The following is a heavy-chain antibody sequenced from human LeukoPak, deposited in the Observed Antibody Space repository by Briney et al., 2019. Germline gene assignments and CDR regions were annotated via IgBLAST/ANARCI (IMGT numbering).Heavy chain of an antibody. CDR1: GGSISSYY. Sequence: PSETLSLTCTVSGGSISSYYWSWIRQPLGKGLEWIGNIYDRGSTKYNPSLKSRVTISVDTSKNQFSLRLSSVTAADTAVYYCARGRTFDNWGQGTLVTVSS. J-gene: IGHJ4*02. CDR3: ARGRTFDN. V-gene: IGHV4-59*01. CDR2: IYDRGST.